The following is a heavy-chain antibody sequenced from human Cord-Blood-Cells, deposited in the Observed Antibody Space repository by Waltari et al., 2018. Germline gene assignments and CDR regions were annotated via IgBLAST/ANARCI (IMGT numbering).Heavy chain of an antibody. CDR2: NNHSGST. CDR1: GGSFSGYY. V-gene: IGHV4-34*01. D-gene: IGHD6-13*01. CDR3: ARGLAIAAAGNRGLGY. Sequence: QVQLQQWGAGLLKPSETLSLTCAVYGGSFSGYYWSWIRQPPGKGLEWIGENNHSGSTNYNPSLKSRVTISVDTSKNQFSRKLSSVTAADTAVYYCARGLAIAAAGNRGLGYWGQGTLVTVSS. J-gene: IGHJ4*02.